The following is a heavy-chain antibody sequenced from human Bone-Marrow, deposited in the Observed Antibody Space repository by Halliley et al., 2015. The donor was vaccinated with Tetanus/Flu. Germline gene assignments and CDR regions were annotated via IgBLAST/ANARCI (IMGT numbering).Heavy chain of an antibody. J-gene: IGHJ4*02. CDR2: IYYTGNT. V-gene: IGHV4-39*01. D-gene: IGHD1-1*01. CDR1: GDSISNNLYY. CDR3: ARHEWNDGDD. Sequence: TLSLTCSVSGDSISNNLYYWGWIRHPPGKGLEWIGAIYYTGNTYYNPSLKSRVTISVDTSKNKFSLKLTSDTAADTAVYYCARHEWNDGDDWGQGTLVPVSS.